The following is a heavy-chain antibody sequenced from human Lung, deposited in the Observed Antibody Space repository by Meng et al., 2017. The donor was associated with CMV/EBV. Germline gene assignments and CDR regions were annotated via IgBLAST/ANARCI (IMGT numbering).Heavy chain of an antibody. V-gene: IGHV4-61*01. D-gene: IGHD2-15*01. Sequence: SETXSLTCTVSGGSVSSGSYYWSWIRQPPGKGLEWIGYIYYSGSTNYNPSLKSRVTISVDTSKNQFSLKLSSVTAADTAVYYCARGFRGGYYYYYGMDVXGQGXTVTVSS. CDR1: GGSVSSGSYY. CDR3: ARGFRGGYYYYYGMDV. J-gene: IGHJ6*02. CDR2: IYYSGST.